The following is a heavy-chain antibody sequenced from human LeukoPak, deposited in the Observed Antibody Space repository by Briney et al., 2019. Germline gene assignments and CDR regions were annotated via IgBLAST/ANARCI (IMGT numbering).Heavy chain of an antibody. D-gene: IGHD6-19*01. V-gene: IGHV5-51*01. J-gene: IGHJ3*02. CDR1: GYSFTSYW. Sequence: GESLKISCKGSGYSFTSYWIGWVRQMPGKGLEWMGIIYPGDSDTRYSPSFQGQVTISADKSISTAYLQWSSLKASDTAMYHCASQEVAAVAGDAFDIWGQGTMVTVSS. CDR2: IYPGDSDT. CDR3: ASQEVAAVAGDAFDI.